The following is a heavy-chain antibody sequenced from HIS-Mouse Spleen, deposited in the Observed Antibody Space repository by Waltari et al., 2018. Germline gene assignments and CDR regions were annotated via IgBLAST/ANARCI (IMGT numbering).Heavy chain of an antibody. D-gene: IGHD6-19*01. CDR1: GFSLSTSGMC. Sequence: QVTLRESGPALVKPTQTLTLTCTFPGFSLSTSGMCVSWIRQPPGKALEWLERIDWDDDKYYSTSLKTRLTISKDTSKNQVVLTMTNMDPVDTATYYCARIAEGYSSGWYAFDYRGQGTLVTVSS. CDR2: IDWDDDK. J-gene: IGHJ4*02. CDR3: ARIAEGYSSGWYAFDY. V-gene: IGHV2-70*15.